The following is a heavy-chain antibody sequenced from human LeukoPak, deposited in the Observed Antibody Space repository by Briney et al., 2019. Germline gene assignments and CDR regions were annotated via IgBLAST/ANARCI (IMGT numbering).Heavy chain of an antibody. D-gene: IGHD2-21*01. CDR1: GGSISSYY. V-gene: IGHV4-59*01. CDR2: IYYSGST. CDR3: ARGGLWWEIDY. J-gene: IGHJ4*02. Sequence: SETLSLTCTVSGGSISSYYWSWIRQPPGKGLEWIGYIYYSGSTNYNPSLKSRVTISVDTSKNQFSLKLSSVTAADTAVYYCARGGLWWEIDYWGQGTLVTVSS.